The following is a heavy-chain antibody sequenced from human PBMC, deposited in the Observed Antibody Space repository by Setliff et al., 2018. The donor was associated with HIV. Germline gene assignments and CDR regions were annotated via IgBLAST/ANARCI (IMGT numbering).Heavy chain of an antibody. V-gene: IGHV1-3*01. CDR2: INVVNVNT. D-gene: IGHD2-2*01. J-gene: IGHJ3*02. CDR3: ARAREYCSSTSCPYAFDI. CDR1: GYSFTSYT. Sequence: PSVKVSCKTSGYSFTSYTMHWLCQAPGQRPEWVGWINVVNVNTKYSQKFQGRVTITRDTSATTAYMGLRSLRSEDTAVYYCARAREYCSSTSCPYAFDIWGQGTMVTVSS.